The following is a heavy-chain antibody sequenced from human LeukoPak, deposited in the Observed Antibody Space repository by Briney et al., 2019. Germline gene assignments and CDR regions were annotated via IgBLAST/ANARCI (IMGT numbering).Heavy chain of an antibody. CDR2: IYSSGST. CDR3: ARDSSRTFDY. J-gene: IGHJ4*02. D-gene: IGHD6-13*01. CDR1: GGSVSGYY. Sequence: PSETLSLTCTVSGGSVSGYYWSWIRQPAGKGLEWIGRIYSSGSTNYNPSLRSRVTMSVDTSKNQFSLKLSSVTAADTAVYYCARDSSRTFDYWGQGTLVTVSS. V-gene: IGHV4-4*07.